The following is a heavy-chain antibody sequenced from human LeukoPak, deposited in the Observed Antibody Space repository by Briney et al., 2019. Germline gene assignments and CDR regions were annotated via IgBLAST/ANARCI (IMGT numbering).Heavy chain of an antibody. CDR1: GGYISRGRYY. V-gene: IGHV4-61*02. Sequence: PSETLSLTWTVSGGYISRGRYYWSWIRQPAWNGLEWIGLIYTSGSTNYNPSLKTRVHITRDTSKNQFALKLSSVTVADSAVYYWATDVYGDTMVPGVISDAFDIWGQGTMVTVSS. D-gene: IGHD3-10*01. J-gene: IGHJ3*02. CDR3: ATDVYGDTMVPGVISDAFDI. CDR2: IYTSGST.